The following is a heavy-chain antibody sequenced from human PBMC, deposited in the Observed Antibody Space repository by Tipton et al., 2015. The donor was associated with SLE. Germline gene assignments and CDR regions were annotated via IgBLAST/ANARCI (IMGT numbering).Heavy chain of an antibody. CDR1: GGSISSGGYS. CDR3: ASRGVPDAFDI. V-gene: IGHV4-30-2*01. CDR2: IYHSGST. Sequence: TLSLTCAVSGGSISSGGYSWSWIRQPPGKGLEWIGYIYHSGSTYYNPSLKSRVTISVDRSKNQFSLKLSSVTAADTAVDYCASRGVPDAFDIWGQGTMVTVSS. D-gene: IGHD3-10*01. J-gene: IGHJ3*02.